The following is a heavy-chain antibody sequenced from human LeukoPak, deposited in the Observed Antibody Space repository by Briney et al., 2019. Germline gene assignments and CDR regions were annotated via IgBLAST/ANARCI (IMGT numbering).Heavy chain of an antibody. D-gene: IGHD3-22*01. CDR1: GGSTSSYY. CDR3: ARGPIYYDSSGLPPDI. J-gene: IGHJ3*02. CDR2: IYYSGST. Sequence: SETLSLTCTVSGGSTSSYYWSWIRQPPGKGLEWIGYIYYSGSTNYNPSLKSRVTISVDTSRNQFSLKLSSVTAADTAVYYCARGPIYYDSSGLPPDIWGQGTMVTVSS. V-gene: IGHV4-59*01.